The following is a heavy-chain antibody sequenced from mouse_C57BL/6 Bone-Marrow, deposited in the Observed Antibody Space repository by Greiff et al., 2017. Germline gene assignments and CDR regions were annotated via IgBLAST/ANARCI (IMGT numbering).Heavy chain of an antibody. CDR2: IYPGDGDT. CDR3: ARWRLRRAYYAMDY. D-gene: IGHD2-2*01. V-gene: IGHV1-82*01. CDR1: GSAFSSSW. J-gene: IGHJ4*01. Sequence: QVQLQQSGPERVKPGASVKISCRASGSAFSSSWMTWVKQRPGKGLGWIGRIYPGDGDTNYNGKFKGKATLTADKSSSTAYMQLSSLTSEDSAVYFCARWRLRRAYYAMDYWGQGTSVTVSS.